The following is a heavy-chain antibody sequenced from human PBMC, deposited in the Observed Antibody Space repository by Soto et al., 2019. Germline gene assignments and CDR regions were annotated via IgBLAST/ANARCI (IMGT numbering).Heavy chain of an antibody. D-gene: IGHD2-2*01. CDR3: TKEKGYFSSISCKAAFDY. CDR1: GFTFVDYA. Sequence: EVQLVESGGGLVQPGRSLRLSCAASGFTFVDYAMHWVRQAPGQGLERVSGISWDGGYKGYADSVKGRFTISRDNAKKSRYLEMNILRAEDTALYYCTKEKGYFSSISCKAAFDYWGQGTMVTVS. J-gene: IGHJ4*03. V-gene: IGHV3-9*01. CDR2: ISWDGGYK.